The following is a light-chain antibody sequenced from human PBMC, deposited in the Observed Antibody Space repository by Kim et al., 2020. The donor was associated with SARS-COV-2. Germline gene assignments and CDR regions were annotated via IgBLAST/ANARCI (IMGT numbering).Light chain of an antibody. CDR3: QQYDRTPTT. Sequence: EVLLTQSPGTLSLSPGARAILSCRASQSVSSSYLAWYQHKPGQSPRLLIHGASSRATGVPDRFRGGGSGTDFTLTITRLEPEDFAVYYCQQYDRTPTTFGRGTRLEIK. CDR2: GAS. V-gene: IGKV3-20*01. CDR1: QSVSSSY. J-gene: IGKJ5*01.